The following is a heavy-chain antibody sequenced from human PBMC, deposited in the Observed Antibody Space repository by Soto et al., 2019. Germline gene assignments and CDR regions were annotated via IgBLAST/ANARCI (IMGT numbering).Heavy chain of an antibody. CDR1: GFTVSSNY. V-gene: IGHV3-66*01. CDR3: ARDSFGANYFDY. CDR2: IYSGGST. J-gene: IGHJ4*02. D-gene: IGHD3-10*01. Sequence: PWGSLRLSCAASGFTVSSNYMNWVRQAPGKGLEWVSAIYSGGSTYYADSVKGRFTISRDNSKNTVFLQMNSLRAEDTAVYYCARDSFGANYFDYWGQGTLVTVSS.